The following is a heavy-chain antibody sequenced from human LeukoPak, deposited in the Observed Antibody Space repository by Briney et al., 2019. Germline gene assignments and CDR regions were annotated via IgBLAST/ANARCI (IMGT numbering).Heavy chain of an antibody. CDR3: ARGARAGYNLEPFDY. Sequence: SETLSLTCTVSGVSMSSYYWSWIRQPPGKGLEWMGYIYYSGSTKYNPALKSRVTISVDTSKNQFSLKLSSVTAADTAVYYCARGARAGYNLEPFDYWGQGTLVTVSS. V-gene: IGHV4-59*08. D-gene: IGHD5-24*01. J-gene: IGHJ4*02. CDR2: IYYSGST. CDR1: GVSMSSYY.